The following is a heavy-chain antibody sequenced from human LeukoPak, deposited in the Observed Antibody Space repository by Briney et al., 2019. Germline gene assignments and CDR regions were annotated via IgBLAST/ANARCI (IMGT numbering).Heavy chain of an antibody. D-gene: IGHD6-19*01. CDR1: GHTFTRYD. CDR3: ARGPPITIAVAGISSSPFDY. CDR2: KNHNRGNT. Sequence: ASVSVSYRASGHTFTRYDIHGVRQATGQGLEGMGWKNHNRGNTRYAQRFQGRVTITRKTSISTACMELSSLISEDTAVYYCARGPPITIAVAGISSSPFDYWGQGTLVTVSS. V-gene: IGHV1-8*03. J-gene: IGHJ4*02.